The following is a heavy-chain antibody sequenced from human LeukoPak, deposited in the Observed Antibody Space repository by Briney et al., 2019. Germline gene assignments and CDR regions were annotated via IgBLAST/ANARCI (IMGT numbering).Heavy chain of an antibody. CDR1: GGTFSSYA. CDR2: IIPIFGIA. V-gene: IGHV1-69*04. Sequence: SVKVSCKASGGTFSSYAISWVRQAPGQGLEWMGRIIPIFGIANYAQKFQGRVTITADKSTSTAYMELSSLRSEDTAVYYCARDSTRYYDFWSDYYYGMDVWGQGTTVTVSS. CDR3: ARDSTRYYDFWSDYYYGMDV. D-gene: IGHD3-3*01. J-gene: IGHJ6*02.